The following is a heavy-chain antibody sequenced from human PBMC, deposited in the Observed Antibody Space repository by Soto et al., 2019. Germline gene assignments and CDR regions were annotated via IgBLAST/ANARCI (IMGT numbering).Heavy chain of an antibody. J-gene: IGHJ5*02. D-gene: IGHD3-22*01. Sequence: QVQLVESGGGVVQPGRSLRLSCAASGFTFSRYGMHWVRQAPGKGLEWVALIWAYGSKKYYADSVKGRFTISRDNSKNTLYQQLNSLRAEDPAVYYCERDRGMIVGSEPGHNWFDPWGQGTLVTVSS. V-gene: IGHV3-33*01. CDR1: GFTFSRYG. CDR3: ERDRGMIVGSEPGHNWFDP. CDR2: IWAYGSKK.